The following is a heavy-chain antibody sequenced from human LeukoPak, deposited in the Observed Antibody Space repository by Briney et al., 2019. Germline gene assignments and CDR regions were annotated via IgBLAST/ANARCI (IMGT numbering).Heavy chain of an antibody. CDR2: IYSGGST. CDR3: ARDSPYGYYDY. CDR1: GFTVSSNY. Sequence: PGGSLRLSCAASGFTVSSNYMSWVRQAPGKGLEWVSVIYSGGSTCYADSVKGRFTISRDNSKNTLYLQMNSLRAEDTAVYYCARDSPYGYYDYWGQGTLVTVSS. V-gene: IGHV3-53*01. J-gene: IGHJ4*02. D-gene: IGHD3-22*01.